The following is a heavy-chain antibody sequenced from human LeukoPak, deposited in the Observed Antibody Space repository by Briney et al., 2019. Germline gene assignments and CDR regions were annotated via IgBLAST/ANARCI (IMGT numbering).Heavy chain of an antibody. J-gene: IGHJ5*02. CDR3: ARDERWNWFDP. V-gene: IGHV4-61*01. CDR1: GGSVSSGSYY. CDR2: IYYSGST. Sequence: PSETLSLTCTVSGGSVSSGSYYGSWIRQPPGKGLEWIGYIYYSGSTNYNPSLKSRVTISVDTSKNQFSLKLGSVTAADTAVYYCARDERWNWFDPWGQGTLVTVSS. D-gene: IGHD2-15*01.